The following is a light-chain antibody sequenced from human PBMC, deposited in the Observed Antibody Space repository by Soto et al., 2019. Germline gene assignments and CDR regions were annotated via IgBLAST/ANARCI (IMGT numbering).Light chain of an antibody. CDR2: EVS. CDR1: SSDVGGYNY. J-gene: IGLJ1*01. V-gene: IGLV2-14*01. CDR3: SSYTSSTFYD. Sequence: QSALTQPASVSGSPGQSITISCTGTSSDVGGYNYVSWYQQHPGKAPKLMIYEVSNRPSGVSNRSSGSKSGNTASLTISGLQAEDEADYYCSSYTSSTFYDFGTGTKVTVL.